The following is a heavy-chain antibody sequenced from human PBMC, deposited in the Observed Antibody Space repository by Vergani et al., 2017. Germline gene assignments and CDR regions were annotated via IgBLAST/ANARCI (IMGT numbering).Heavy chain of an antibody. V-gene: IGHV3-23*01. CDR1: GFTFNSYA. J-gene: IGHJ3*01. D-gene: IGHD2-2*01. Sequence: QLLESGGGLIQPGGSLRLSCAASGFTFNSYAMTWVRQAPGKGLEWVSGLNNNGGSTYYADSVKGRFTISRDNSKNTLYLQMTDLRAEDTATYYWAKVCGSTSCPYGGGAFDVWGHGTMVTVSS. CDR3: AKVCGSTSCPYGGGAFDV. CDR2: LNNNGGST.